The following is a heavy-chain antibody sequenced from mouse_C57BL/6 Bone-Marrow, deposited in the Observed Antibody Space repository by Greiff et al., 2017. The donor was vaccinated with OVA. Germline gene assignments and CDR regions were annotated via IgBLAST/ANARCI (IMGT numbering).Heavy chain of an antibody. V-gene: IGHV1-67*01. J-gene: IGHJ3*01. CDR3: EREGLRQGFAY. Sequence: QVQLQQSGPELVRPGVSVKISCKGSGYTFTDYAMHWVKQRHAKSLEWIGVISTYYGDASYNQKFKDKATMTVDKSSSTAYMQLSILTSEDSAVYYCEREGLRQGFAYWGQGTLVTVSA. D-gene: IGHD2-2*01. CDR1: GYTFTDYA. CDR2: ISTYYGDA.